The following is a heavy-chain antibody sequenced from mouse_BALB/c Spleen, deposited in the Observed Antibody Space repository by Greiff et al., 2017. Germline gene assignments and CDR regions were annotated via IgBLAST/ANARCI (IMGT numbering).Heavy chain of an antibody. CDR3: ARHYYGGFAY. CDR2: INPSTGYT. V-gene: IGHV1-7*01. J-gene: IGHJ3*01. D-gene: IGHD2-1*01. CDR1: GYTFTSYW. Sequence: QVHVKQSGAELAKPGASVKMSCKASGYTFTSYWMHWVKQRPGQGLEWIGYINPSTGYTEYNQKFKDKATLTADKSSSTAYMQLSSLTSEDSAVYYCARHYYGGFAYWGQGTLVTVSA.